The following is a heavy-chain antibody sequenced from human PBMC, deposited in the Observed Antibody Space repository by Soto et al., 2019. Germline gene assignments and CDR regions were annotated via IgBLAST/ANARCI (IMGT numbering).Heavy chain of an antibody. CDR1: GFTLSGYA. V-gene: IGHV3-64*01. Sequence: EVQLAESGGGLAQPGGSLRLYCAASGFTLSGYAMDWVRQAPGKGLEYVSGISSNGVGTYYANSVQGRFTISRDNSKNTVDLQMGSLRPEDMAVYYCARRSRPDFYYMDVWGKETTVTVSS. D-gene: IGHD6-6*01. CDR3: ARRSRPDFYYMDV. CDR2: ISSNGVGT. J-gene: IGHJ6*03.